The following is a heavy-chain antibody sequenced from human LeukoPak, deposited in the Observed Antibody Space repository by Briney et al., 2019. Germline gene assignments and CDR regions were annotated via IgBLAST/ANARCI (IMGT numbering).Heavy chain of an antibody. J-gene: IGHJ4*02. V-gene: IGHV4-59*10. Sequence: SETLSLTCAVYGGSFSGYYWSWIRQPAGKGLEWIGRIYTSGSTNYNPSLKSRVTISVDTSKNQFSLRLNSVTAADTAVYYCARARPTPGGYYFDYWGQGTLVTVSS. CDR2: IYTSGST. D-gene: IGHD3-10*01. CDR1: GGSFSGYY. CDR3: ARARPTPGGYYFDY.